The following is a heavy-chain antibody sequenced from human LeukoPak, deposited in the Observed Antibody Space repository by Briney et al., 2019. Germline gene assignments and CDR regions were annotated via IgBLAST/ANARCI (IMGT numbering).Heavy chain of an antibody. J-gene: IGHJ4*02. CDR2: IGPGSNTI. D-gene: IGHD1-26*01. CDR3: ASQLDGIHNY. Sequence: GGSLRLSCAASGFTFNIYSINWVRQSPGKGLEWVSYIGPGSNTIFYADSVKGRFTISRDDAKSSLFLQMNSLRDEDTAIYYCASQLDGIHNYWGQGTLVTVSS. CDR1: GFTFNIYS. V-gene: IGHV3-48*02.